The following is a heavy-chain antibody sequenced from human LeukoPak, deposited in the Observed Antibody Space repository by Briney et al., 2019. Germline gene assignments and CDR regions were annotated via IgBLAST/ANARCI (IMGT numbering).Heavy chain of an antibody. J-gene: IGHJ4*02. Sequence: SETLSLTCTVSGGSISSGGYYWSWIRQHPGKGLEWIGYIYYSGSTYYNPSLKSRVTKSVDTSKNQFSLKLSSVTAADTAVYYCARAGIAALDYWGQGTLVTVSS. CDR3: ARAGIAALDY. D-gene: IGHD6-13*01. CDR2: IYYSGST. CDR1: GGSISSGGYY. V-gene: IGHV4-31*03.